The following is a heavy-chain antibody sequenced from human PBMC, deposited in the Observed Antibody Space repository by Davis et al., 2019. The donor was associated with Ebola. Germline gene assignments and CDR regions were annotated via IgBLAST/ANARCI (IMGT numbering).Heavy chain of an antibody. CDR3: TKGQGHFLDY. CDR2: ISYDGSNK. V-gene: IGHV3-30*04. D-gene: IGHD3-3*02. J-gene: IGHJ4*02. Sequence: GGSLRLSCAASGFTFNTFAMHWVRQAPGKGLEWVAVISYDGSNKYYADSVKGRFTFSRDNSKNTLYLQMDTLRVEDTALYYCTKGQGHFLDYWGQGTLVTVSS. CDR1: GFTFNTFA.